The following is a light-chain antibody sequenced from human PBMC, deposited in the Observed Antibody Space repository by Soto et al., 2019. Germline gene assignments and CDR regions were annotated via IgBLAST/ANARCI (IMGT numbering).Light chain of an antibody. Sequence: EVGMTQSHATLSVSPGQRVTLSCRASQSVSGNLAWYQQKPGRAPRLLIYDASSRATGVPARFSGSGSGAEFTLTVSSLQSEDFAVYYCQQYNNWPRTFGQGAKVDI. J-gene: IGKJ1*01. CDR1: QSVSGN. V-gene: IGKV3-15*01. CDR3: QQYNNWPRT. CDR2: DAS.